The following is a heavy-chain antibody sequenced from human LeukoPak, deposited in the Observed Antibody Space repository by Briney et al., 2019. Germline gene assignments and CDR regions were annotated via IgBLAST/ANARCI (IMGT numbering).Heavy chain of an antibody. CDR1: GYSISSGYY. CDR3: ARRARGATRPYWFDP. CDR2: IYHSGST. Sequence: SETLSLTCTVSGYSISSGYYWGWIRQPPGKGLEWIGSIYHSGSTYYNPSLKSRVTISVDTSKNQFSLKLSPVTAADTAVYYCARRARGATRPYWFDPWGQGTLVTVSS. D-gene: IGHD6-6*01. J-gene: IGHJ5*02. V-gene: IGHV4-38-2*02.